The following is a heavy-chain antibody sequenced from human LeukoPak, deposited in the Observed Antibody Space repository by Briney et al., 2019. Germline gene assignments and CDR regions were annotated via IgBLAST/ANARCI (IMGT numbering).Heavy chain of an antibody. CDR2: IKQDGSKK. V-gene: IGHV3-7*01. Sequence: GGSLRLSCGASGFTFRSSWMSWVRQAPGKGLEWVANIKQDGSKKNYVDSLKGRFTISRDNAKNSLFLQMNSLKAEDTAVYYCARETPDSSGWDWGQGTLVTVSS. CDR3: ARETPDSSGWD. J-gene: IGHJ4*02. CDR1: GFTFRSSW. D-gene: IGHD6-19*01.